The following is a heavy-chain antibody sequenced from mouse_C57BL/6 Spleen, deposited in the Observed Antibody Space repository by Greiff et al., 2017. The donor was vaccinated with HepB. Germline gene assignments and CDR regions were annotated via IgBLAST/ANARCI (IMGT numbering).Heavy chain of an antibody. J-gene: IGHJ4*01. CDR1: GYAFSSSW. CDR3: ARHYGSSGYAMDY. V-gene: IGHV1-82*01. D-gene: IGHD1-1*01. Sequence: VQRVESGPELVKPGASVKISCKASGYAFSSSWMNWVKQRPGKGLEWIGRIYPGDGDTNYNGKFKGKATLTADKSSSTAYMQLSSLTSEDSAVYFCARHYGSSGYAMDYWGQGTSVTVSS. CDR2: IYPGDGDT.